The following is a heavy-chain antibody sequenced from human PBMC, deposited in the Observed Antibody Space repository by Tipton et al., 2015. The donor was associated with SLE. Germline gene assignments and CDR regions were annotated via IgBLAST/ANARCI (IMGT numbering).Heavy chain of an antibody. V-gene: IGHV4-34*01. D-gene: IGHD5/OR15-5a*01. Sequence: TLSLTCAVYGGSFSGYYWSWIRQPPGKGLEWIGEINHSGSTYYNPSLKSRVTISVDTSKNQFSLKLSSVTAADTAVYYCARLFTRWFNSSFDYWGQGTLVTVSS. J-gene: IGHJ4*02. CDR3: ARLFTRWFNSSFDY. CDR1: GGSFSGYY. CDR2: INHSGST.